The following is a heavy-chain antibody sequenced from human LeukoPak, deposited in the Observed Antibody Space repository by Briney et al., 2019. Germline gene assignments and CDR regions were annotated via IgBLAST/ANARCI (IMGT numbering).Heavy chain of an antibody. CDR3: ARVRGGYDYPFDY. V-gene: IGHV4-31*11. CDR1: GGSFSGYY. Sequence: PSETLSLTCAVYGGSFSGYYWSWIRQHPGKGLEWIGYIYYSGSTYYNPSLKSRVTISVDTSKNQFSLKLSSVTAADTAVYYCARVRGGYDYPFDYWGQGTLVTVSS. D-gene: IGHD5-12*01. J-gene: IGHJ4*02. CDR2: IYYSGST.